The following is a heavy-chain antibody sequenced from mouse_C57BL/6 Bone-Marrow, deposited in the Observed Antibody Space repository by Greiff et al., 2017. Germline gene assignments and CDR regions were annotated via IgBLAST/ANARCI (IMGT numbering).Heavy chain of an antibody. J-gene: IGHJ2*01. CDR1: GYAFTNYL. CDR2: INPGRGGT. Sequence: QVQLQQSGAELVRPGTSVKVSCKASGYAFTNYLIEGVEQGPGQGLEWICVINPGRGGTNYNEKFKGKATLTADKSSSTAYMQLSSLTSEDSAVYFCARCFCDYWGQGTTLTVSS. CDR3: ARCFCDY. V-gene: IGHV1-54*01.